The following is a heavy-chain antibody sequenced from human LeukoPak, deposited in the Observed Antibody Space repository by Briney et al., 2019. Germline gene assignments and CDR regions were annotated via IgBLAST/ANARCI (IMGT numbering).Heavy chain of an antibody. J-gene: IGHJ4*02. CDR3: ARGQSGLAAAGIYEY. Sequence: ASVKVSCKASGYTFTSSDINWVRQAAGQGLEWMGWINPNSGRTGYAQKFQGRVTMTANTSISTAYMELGNLRFDDTAVYYCARGQSGLAAAGIYEYWVEGTLITVSS. CDR1: GYTFTSSD. D-gene: IGHD6-13*01. CDR2: INPNSGRT. V-gene: IGHV1-8*01.